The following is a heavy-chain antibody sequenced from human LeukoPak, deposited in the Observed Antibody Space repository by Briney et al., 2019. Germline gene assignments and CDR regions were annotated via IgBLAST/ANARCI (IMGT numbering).Heavy chain of an antibody. CDR2: IYWDDDK. Sequence: SGPTLVNPTQTLTLTCTFSGFSLSTSGVGVGWIRQPPGKALEWLALIYWDDDKRYSPSLKSRLTITKDTSKNQVVLTMTNMDPVDTATYYCAHSGPVQSAAAGRSRANIAVAGTPDYWGQGTLVTVSS. CDR1: GFSLSTSGVG. V-gene: IGHV2-5*02. D-gene: IGHD6-19*01. J-gene: IGHJ4*02. CDR3: AHSGPVQSAAAGRSRANIAVAGTPDY.